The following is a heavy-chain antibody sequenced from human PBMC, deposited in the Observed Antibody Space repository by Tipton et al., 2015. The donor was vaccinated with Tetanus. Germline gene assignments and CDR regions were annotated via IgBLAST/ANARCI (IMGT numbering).Heavy chain of an antibody. J-gene: IGHJ2*01. V-gene: IGHV4-34*01. CDR1: GGSFSGYY. CDR3: ARRRDPPNWYFDL. D-gene: IGHD5-24*01. CDR2: INHSGST. Sequence: LRLSCAVYGGSFSGYYWSWIRQPPGKGLEWIGEINHSGSTNYNPSLKSRVTISVDTSKNQFSLKLSSVTAADTAVYYCARRRDPPNWYFDLWGRGTLVTVSS.